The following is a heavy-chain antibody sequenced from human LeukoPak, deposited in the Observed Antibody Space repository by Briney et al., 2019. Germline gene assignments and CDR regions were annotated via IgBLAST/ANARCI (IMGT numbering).Heavy chain of an antibody. CDR3: ARRRANYPYRVVDY. CDR1: GGSISSSSYY. J-gene: IGHJ4*02. Sequence: SETLSLTCTVSGGSISSSSYYWGWIRQPPGKGLEWIGSIYYSGSTYYNPSLKSRVTISVDTSKNQFSLKLSSVTAADTAVYYCARRRANYPYRVVDYWGQGTLVTVSS. D-gene: IGHD4/OR15-4a*01. V-gene: IGHV4-39*07. CDR2: IYYSGST.